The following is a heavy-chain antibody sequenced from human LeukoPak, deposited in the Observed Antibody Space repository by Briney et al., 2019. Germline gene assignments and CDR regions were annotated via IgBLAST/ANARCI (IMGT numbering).Heavy chain of an antibody. V-gene: IGHV3-21*01. Sequence: PGGSLRLSCAASGFTSSSYSMNWVRQAPGKGLEWVSSISSSSSYIYYADSVKGRFTISRDNAKNSLYLQMNSLRAEDTAVYYCAREPDSSGYYSWYFDLWGRGTLVTVSS. D-gene: IGHD3-22*01. CDR2: ISSSSSYI. J-gene: IGHJ2*01. CDR1: GFTSSSYS. CDR3: AREPDSSGYYSWYFDL.